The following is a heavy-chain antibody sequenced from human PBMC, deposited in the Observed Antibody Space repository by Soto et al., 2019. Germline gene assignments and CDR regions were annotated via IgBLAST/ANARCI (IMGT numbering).Heavy chain of an antibody. Sequence: QVQLVQSGAEVKKPGASVKVSCKASGYTYTSYGISWVRQAPGQGLEWMGWISAYNGNTNYAQKLQGRVTMTTDTSTSTAYMELRSLRSDDTAVYYCARDLGITMVRGVITLVAYYGMDVWGQGTTVTVSS. CDR2: ISAYNGNT. J-gene: IGHJ6*02. V-gene: IGHV1-18*04. D-gene: IGHD3-10*01. CDR1: GYTYTSYG. CDR3: ARDLGITMVRGVITLVAYYGMDV.